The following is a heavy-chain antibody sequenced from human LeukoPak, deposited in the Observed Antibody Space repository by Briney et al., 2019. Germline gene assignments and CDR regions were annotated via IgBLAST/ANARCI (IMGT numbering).Heavy chain of an antibody. D-gene: IGHD3-22*01. CDR1: GYTFTGCY. J-gene: IGHJ3*02. Sequence: ASVKVSCKASGYTFTGCYMHWVRQAPGQGLEWMGWINPNSGGTNYAQKFQVRVTMTADTSTSTAYMELRSLRSDDTAVYYCARFKSTYYYDSSGYLDAFDIWGQGTMVTVSS. V-gene: IGHV1-2*02. CDR3: ARFKSTYYYDSSGYLDAFDI. CDR2: INPNSGGT.